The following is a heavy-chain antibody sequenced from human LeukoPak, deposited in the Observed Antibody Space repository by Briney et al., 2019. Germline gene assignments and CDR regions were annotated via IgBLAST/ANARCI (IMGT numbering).Heavy chain of an antibody. Sequence: GGSLRLSCAASGFTFSSYAMHWVRQAPGKGLEWVAVVSYDGSNKYYADSVKGRFTISRENSKNTLYLQMNSLRAEDTAVYFCARGGGYCSGGSCYFRDAFDIWGQGTMVTVSS. CDR1: GFTFSSYA. V-gene: IGHV3-30*04. J-gene: IGHJ3*02. D-gene: IGHD2-15*01. CDR2: VSYDGSNK. CDR3: ARGGGYCSGGSCYFRDAFDI.